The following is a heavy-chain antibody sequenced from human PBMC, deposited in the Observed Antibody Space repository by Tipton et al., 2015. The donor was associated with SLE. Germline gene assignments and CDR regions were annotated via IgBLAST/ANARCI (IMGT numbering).Heavy chain of an antibody. J-gene: IGHJ4*02. CDR3: ARQVASFDY. D-gene: IGHD5-12*01. CDR1: GGSVSSTNYY. V-gene: IGHV4-61*02. CDR2: IYSSGTT. Sequence: TLSLTCTVSGGSVSSTNYYWSWIRQPAGRGLEWIGRIYSSGTTNYNPSLKSRLSISIDTSKNQFSLKLNSVTASDTAVYYCARQVASFDYWGQGTLVTVSS.